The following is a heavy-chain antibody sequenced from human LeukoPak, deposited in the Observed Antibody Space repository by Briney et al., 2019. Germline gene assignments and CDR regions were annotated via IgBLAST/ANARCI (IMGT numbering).Heavy chain of an antibody. CDR1: GGTFSSYA. CDR2: IIPIFGTA. J-gene: IGHJ4*02. CDR3: ARLWDYSSGYNDY. V-gene: IGHV1-69*05. D-gene: IGHD3-22*01. Sequence: SVKVCCKASGGTFSSYAISWVRQAPGQGLEWMGGIIPIFGTANYAQKFQGRVTITTDESTSTAYMELSSLRSEDTAVYYCARLWDYSSGYNDYWGQGTLVTVSS.